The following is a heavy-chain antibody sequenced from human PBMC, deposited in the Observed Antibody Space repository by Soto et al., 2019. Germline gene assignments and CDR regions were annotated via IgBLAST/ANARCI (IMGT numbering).Heavy chain of an antibody. CDR2: IHYSGNT. CDR3: ASAGYCSGGSCDPERYFAS. CDR1: GGSITGGGYY. J-gene: IGHJ4*02. V-gene: IGHV4-31*03. Sequence: QVQLQESGPGMVKPSQTLSLTCTVSGGSITGGGYYWSCIRKPPGKGLECIGYIHYSGNTNYNPSPQSRVISSADTSKNHFSLNLRSVTAADTAVYFCASAGYCSGGSCDPERYFASWGQGTLVTVSS. D-gene: IGHD2-15*01.